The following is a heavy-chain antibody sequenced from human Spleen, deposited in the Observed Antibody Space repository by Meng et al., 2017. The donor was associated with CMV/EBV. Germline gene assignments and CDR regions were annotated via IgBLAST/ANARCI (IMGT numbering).Heavy chain of an antibody. Sequence: KGSGYSSTSDWIGWVRQMTGKGWEWRVIIYPGDSDTRYRPTCQGKVTISADKSISTAYLQWSSLKASDTAMYYCARQPGGSHDAFDIWGQGTMVTVSS. J-gene: IGHJ3*02. V-gene: IGHV5-51*01. CDR3: ARQPGGSHDAFDI. CDR1: GYSSTSDW. CDR2: IYPGDSDT. D-gene: IGHD1-14*01.